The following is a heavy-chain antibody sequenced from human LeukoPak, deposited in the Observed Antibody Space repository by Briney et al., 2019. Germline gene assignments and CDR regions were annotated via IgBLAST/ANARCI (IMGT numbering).Heavy chain of an antibody. J-gene: IGHJ3*02. V-gene: IGHV3-23*01. D-gene: IGHD6-19*01. CDR3: ASSGPYSSGWYAFDI. CDR1: GFTFGSYA. Sequence: GGSLRLSRAASGFTFGSYAMSWVRQAPGKGLEWVSAISGSGGSTYYADSVKGRFTISRDNSKNTLYLQMNSLRAEDTAVYYCASSGPYSSGWYAFDIWGRGTMVTVSS. CDR2: ISGSGGST.